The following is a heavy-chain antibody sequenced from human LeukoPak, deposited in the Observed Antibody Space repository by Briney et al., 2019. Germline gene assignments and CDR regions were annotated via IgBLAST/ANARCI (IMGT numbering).Heavy chain of an antibody. J-gene: IGHJ6*02. CDR2: INHSGST. CDR1: GGSFSDYY. Sequence: SETLSLTCAVYGGSFSDYYWSWIRQPPGKGLEWIGEINHSGSTNYNPSLKSRVTVSVDTSKNQFSLKLSSVTAADTAVYYCGIAAAVYYGMDVWGQGTTVTVSS. CDR3: GIAAAVYYGMDV. V-gene: IGHV4-34*01. D-gene: IGHD6-13*01.